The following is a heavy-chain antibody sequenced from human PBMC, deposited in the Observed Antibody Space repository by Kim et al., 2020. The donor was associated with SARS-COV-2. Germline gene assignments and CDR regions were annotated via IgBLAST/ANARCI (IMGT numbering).Heavy chain of an antibody. Sequence: ASVKVSCTASGDTFTSYDINWVRQATGQGLEWMGWMNPNSGNAGFAQKFQGRVTMTRNTSISTAYMQLYNLRSEDTAVYYCARGSTMVRGSSPINYYGMDVWGQGTTVAGSS. J-gene: IGHJ6*02. V-gene: IGHV1-8*01. CDR3: ARGSTMVRGSSPINYYGMDV. CDR2: MNPNSGNA. CDR1: GDTFTSYD. D-gene: IGHD3-10*01.